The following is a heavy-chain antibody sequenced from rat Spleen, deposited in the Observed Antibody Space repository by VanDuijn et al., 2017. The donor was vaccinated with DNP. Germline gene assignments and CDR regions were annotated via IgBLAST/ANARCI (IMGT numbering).Heavy chain of an antibody. CDR2: INTGGGNT. CDR1: GVTFTDYY. Sequence: EVQMVESGGGLVQPRRSMRLSCAASGVTFTDYYLAWVRQTSTKGLEWVASINTGGGNTYYRDSVRGRFTISRDDAKSTLYLQMDSLRFEDTATYYCARRSGGYYFDYWGQGVMVTVSS. D-gene: IGHD1-11*01. CDR3: ARRSGGYYFDY. V-gene: IGHV5-25*01. J-gene: IGHJ2*01.